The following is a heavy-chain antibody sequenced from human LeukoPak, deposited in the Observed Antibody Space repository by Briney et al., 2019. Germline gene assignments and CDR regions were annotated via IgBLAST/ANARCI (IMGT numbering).Heavy chain of an antibody. Sequence: SETLSLTCAVSGYSISSGYYWGWVRQPPGKGLEWIGSIYHSGSTYYNPSLKSQVTISVDTSKNQFSLKLTSVTAADTAVYYCARSTTPYCSSTSCSANHYYYYMDVWGKGTTVTVSS. CDR3: ARSTTPYCSSTSCSANHYYYYMDV. V-gene: IGHV4-38-2*01. CDR2: IYHSGST. CDR1: GYSISSGYY. J-gene: IGHJ6*03. D-gene: IGHD2-2*01.